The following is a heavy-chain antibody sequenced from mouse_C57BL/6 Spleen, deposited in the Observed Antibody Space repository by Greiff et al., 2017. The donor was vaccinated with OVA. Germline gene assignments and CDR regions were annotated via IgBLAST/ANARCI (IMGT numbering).Heavy chain of an antibody. CDR3: ARRGGSYYGGFAY. Sequence: QVQLQQSGAELVRPGASVKLSCKASGYTFTDYYINWVKQRPGQGLEWIARIYPGSGNTYYNEKFKGKATLTAEKSSSTAYMQLSSLTSEDSAVYFCARRGGSYYGGFAYWGQGTLVTVSA. V-gene: IGHV1-76*01. CDR2: IYPGSGNT. J-gene: IGHJ3*01. D-gene: IGHD1-1*01. CDR1: GYTFTDYY.